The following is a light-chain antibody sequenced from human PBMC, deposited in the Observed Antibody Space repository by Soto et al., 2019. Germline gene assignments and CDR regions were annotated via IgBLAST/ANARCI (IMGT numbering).Light chain of an antibody. CDR1: SSNIGATYD. CDR3: QSYDSSLSAHYV. CDR2: GNS. J-gene: IGLJ1*01. V-gene: IGLV1-40*01. Sequence: VLTQPPSVSGAPGQRVTISCTGSSSNIGATYDVQWYRQLPGTAPKLLIYGNSNRPSGVPDRFSGSKSGTSASLAITGLQADDEADYYCQSYDSSLSAHYVFGTGTKVTVL.